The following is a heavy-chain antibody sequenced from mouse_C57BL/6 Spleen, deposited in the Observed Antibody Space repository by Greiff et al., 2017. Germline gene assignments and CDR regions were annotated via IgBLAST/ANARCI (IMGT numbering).Heavy chain of an antibody. Sequence: QVQLQQSGAELAKPGASVKLSCKASGYTFTSYWMHWVNQRPGQGLEWIGYINPSSGYTKYNQKFKDKATLTADKSSSTAYMQLSSLTYEDSAVYYCAKFAVDWYFDVWGTGTTVTVSS. J-gene: IGHJ1*03. D-gene: IGHD6-1*01. CDR1: GYTFTSYW. CDR3: AKFAVDWYFDV. V-gene: IGHV1-7*01. CDR2: INPSSGYT.